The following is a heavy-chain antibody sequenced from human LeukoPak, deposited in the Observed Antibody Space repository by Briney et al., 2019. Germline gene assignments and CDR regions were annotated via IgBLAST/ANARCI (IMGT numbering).Heavy chain of an antibody. J-gene: IGHJ4*02. CDR1: GFTFSNYG. D-gene: IGHD3-9*01. Sequence: PGGSLRLSCTASGFTFSNYGIHWVRQAPGKGLEWVAFIRYDGSNKYYADSVKGRFTISRDNSKNTMYLQMNSLRAEDTAVYYCAKSTDILTGYLWSLDYWGQGTLVTVSS. CDR2: IRYDGSNK. CDR3: AKSTDILTGYLWSLDY. V-gene: IGHV3-30*02.